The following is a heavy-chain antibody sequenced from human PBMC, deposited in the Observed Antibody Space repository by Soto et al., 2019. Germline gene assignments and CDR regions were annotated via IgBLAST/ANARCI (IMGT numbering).Heavy chain of an antibody. Sequence: GGSLRLSCAASGFTFDDYAMHWVRQAPGKGLEWVSGISWNSGPIGYADSVKGRFTISRDNAKNSLHLQMNSLRAEDTAVYYCASDPYYYASYYWGQGTLVTVSS. D-gene: IGHD3-10*01. J-gene: IGHJ4*02. CDR1: GFTFDDYA. CDR2: ISWNSGPI. V-gene: IGHV3-9*01. CDR3: ASDPYYYASYY.